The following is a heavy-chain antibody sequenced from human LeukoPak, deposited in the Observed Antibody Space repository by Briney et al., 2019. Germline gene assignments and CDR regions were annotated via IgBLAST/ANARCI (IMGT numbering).Heavy chain of an antibody. V-gene: IGHV3-21*01. CDR2: ISSSSSYI. CDR1: GFTFSSYS. Sequence: GGSLRLSCAASGFTFSSYSMTWVRQAPGKGLEWVSSISSSSSYIYYADSVKGRFTISRDNAKNSLYLQMNSLRAEDTAVYYCARGYGSGTRHYYGMDVWGQGTTVTVSS. D-gene: IGHD3-10*01. CDR3: ARGYGSGTRHYYGMDV. J-gene: IGHJ6*02.